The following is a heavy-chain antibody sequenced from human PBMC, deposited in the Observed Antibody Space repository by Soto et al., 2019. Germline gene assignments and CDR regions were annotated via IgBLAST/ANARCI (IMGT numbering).Heavy chain of an antibody. CDR2: IIPVFGPA. V-gene: IGHV1-69*13. J-gene: IGHJ4*02. D-gene: IGHD6-13*01. CDR1: GGTLKNSA. CDR3: GRGGSWAKVDS. Sequence: SVKVSCKASGGTLKNSAISWVRQAPGQGLEWMGGIIPVFGPALYTQKFQGRVTITADGSTNTAFLDVSSLRSEDTAVYYCGRGGSWAKVDSWGPGTLVTVSS.